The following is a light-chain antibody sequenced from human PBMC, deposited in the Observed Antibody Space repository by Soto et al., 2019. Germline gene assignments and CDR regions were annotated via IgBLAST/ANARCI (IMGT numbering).Light chain of an antibody. Sequence: IVLTQSPDTLSLSPGERATLSCRASQSVSGSYVAWYQQRPGRAPRLLIYAASSRATGIPDRFSGRGSGRDFTVTINRLEPEDIAVYYCQEYGTARTFGQGTKVEI. J-gene: IGKJ1*01. CDR2: AAS. V-gene: IGKV3-20*01. CDR1: QSVSGSY. CDR3: QEYGTART.